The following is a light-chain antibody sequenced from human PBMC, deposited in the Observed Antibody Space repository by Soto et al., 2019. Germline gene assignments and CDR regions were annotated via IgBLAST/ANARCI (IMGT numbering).Light chain of an antibody. CDR2: GNS. CDR1: SSNIGAGYD. CDR3: QSYDRSVSKVV. V-gene: IGLV1-40*01. J-gene: IGLJ2*01. Sequence: QSVLTQPPSVSGAPGQRVTISCTGSSSNIGAGYDVHWYQQLPGTAPKLLIYGNSNRPSGVPDRFSGSKSGTSASLAITGLQAEDEADYYRQSYDRSVSKVVFGGRTKLTAL.